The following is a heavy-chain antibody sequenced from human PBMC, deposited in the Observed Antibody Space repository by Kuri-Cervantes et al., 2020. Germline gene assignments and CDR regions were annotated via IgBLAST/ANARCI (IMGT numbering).Heavy chain of an antibody. V-gene: IGHV3-30*18. D-gene: IGHD3-10*01. J-gene: IGHJ6*02. CDR3: AKGQYYYGSGKDGMDV. CDR1: GFTFSSYW. CDR2: ISYDGSNK. Sequence: GESLKISCAASGFTFSSYWMSWVRQAPGKGLEWVAVISYDGSNKYYADSVKGRFTISRDNSKNTLYLQMNSLRAEDTAVYYCAKGQYYYGSGKDGMDVWGQGTTVTVSS.